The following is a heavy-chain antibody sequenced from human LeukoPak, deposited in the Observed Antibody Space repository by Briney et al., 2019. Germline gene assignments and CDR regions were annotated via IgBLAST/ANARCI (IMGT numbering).Heavy chain of an antibody. CDR3: ARDRGPAKFMGYDSSGYYFGDDFDY. D-gene: IGHD3-22*01. CDR2: ISAYNGNT. CDR1: GYTFTSYG. V-gene: IGHV1-18*01. J-gene: IGHJ4*02. Sequence: ASVTVSCKASGYTFTSYGISWVRQAPGQGLEWMGWISAYNGNTNYAQKLQGRVTMTTDTSTSTAYMELRSLRSDDTAVYYCARDRGPAKFMGYDSSGYYFGDDFDYWGQGTLVTVSS.